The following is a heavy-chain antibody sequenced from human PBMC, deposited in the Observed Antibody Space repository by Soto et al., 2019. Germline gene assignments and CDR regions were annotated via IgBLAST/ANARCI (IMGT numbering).Heavy chain of an antibody. Sequence: HPGGSLRLSCAASGFTFSSYAMSWVRQAPGKGLEWVSAISGSGGSTYYADSVKGRFTISRDNSKNTLYLQMNSLRAEDTAVYYCAKDRALNYYDSSGYFPDAFDIWGQGTMVTVS. D-gene: IGHD3-22*01. CDR2: ISGSGGST. J-gene: IGHJ3*02. CDR1: GFTFSSYA. CDR3: AKDRALNYYDSSGYFPDAFDI. V-gene: IGHV3-23*01.